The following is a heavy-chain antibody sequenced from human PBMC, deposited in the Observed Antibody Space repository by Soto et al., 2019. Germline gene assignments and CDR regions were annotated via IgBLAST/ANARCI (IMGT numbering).Heavy chain of an antibody. CDR2: AWHDGTRK. J-gene: IGHJ6*02. CDR3: ARDRSSSYSYAMDL. CDR1: DFAFRLHG. D-gene: IGHD3-10*01. V-gene: IGHV3-33*01. Sequence: QVHLVESGGGIVQPGGSLTLSCSVSDFAFRLHGIHWVRQTPGKGLEWEAMAWHDGTRKYFRDSVRGRFTITRDSAKNKVYLQMNNLRGDDSALYFCARDRSSSYSYAMDLWGQGTTVTVSS.